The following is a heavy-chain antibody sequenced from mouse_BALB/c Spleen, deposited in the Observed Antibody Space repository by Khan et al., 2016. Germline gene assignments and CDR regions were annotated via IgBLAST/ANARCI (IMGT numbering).Heavy chain of an antibody. CDR3: ARGAYVNLYYYARDY. CDR1: GYSITSDYA. V-gene: IGHV3-2*02. CDR2: ISYSGST. J-gene: IGHJ4*01. Sequence: VQLKESGPGLVKPSQSLSLTCTVTGYSITSDYAWNWIRQFPGNKLEWMGYISYSGSTSYNPSLKSRISLPRDTSTTQFFLQLNSVTTEDTATYYWARGAYVNLYYYARDYWGQGTSVTVAS.